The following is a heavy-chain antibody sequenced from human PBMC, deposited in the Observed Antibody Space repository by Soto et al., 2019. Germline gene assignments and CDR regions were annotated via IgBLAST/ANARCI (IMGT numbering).Heavy chain of an antibody. D-gene: IGHD2-15*01. CDR2: IYYSGST. J-gene: IGHJ4*02. CDR1: GGSISSGDYY. V-gene: IGHV4-30-4*01. Sequence: PSETLSLTCTVSGGSISSGDYYWSWIRQPPGKGLEWIGYIYYSGSTYYNPSLKSRVTISVDTSKNQFSLKLSSVTAADTAVYYCASHPAPAATRDGYWGQGTLVTVSS. CDR3: ASHPAPAATRDGY.